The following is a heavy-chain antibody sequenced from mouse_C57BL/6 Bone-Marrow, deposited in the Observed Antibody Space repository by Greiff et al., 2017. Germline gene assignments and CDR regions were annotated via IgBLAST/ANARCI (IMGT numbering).Heavy chain of an antibody. V-gene: IGHV10-1*01. Sequence: DVKLVESGGGLVQPKGSLTLSCAASGFSFNTYAMNWVRQAPGKGLEWVARIRSKSNNYATYYADSVKDRFTIARDDSESMLCLQMNNLKTEDTAMYYCVRHSIYGNDWYFDVWGTGTTVTVSS. D-gene: IGHD2-1*01. J-gene: IGHJ1*03. CDR1: GFSFNTYA. CDR3: VRHSIYGNDWYFDV. CDR2: IRSKSNNYAT.